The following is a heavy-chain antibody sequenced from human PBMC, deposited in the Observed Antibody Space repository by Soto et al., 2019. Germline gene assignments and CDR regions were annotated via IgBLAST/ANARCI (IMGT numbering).Heavy chain of an antibody. CDR2: IYYSGRT. J-gene: IGHJ4*02. V-gene: IGHV4-30-4*01. CDR1: GGSIDNYEYY. CDR3: ARDRSNSPDYFDF. Sequence: QVQLQESGPGRVKPSQTLSLTCTVSGGSIDNYEYYWTWIRQPPGKSLEWVGYIYYSGRTNYNPCLNSRLTISLDTSKNQFSLRLTSVSAADTAMYYCARDRSNSPDYFDFWGQGTLVTVSS. D-gene: IGHD6-6*01.